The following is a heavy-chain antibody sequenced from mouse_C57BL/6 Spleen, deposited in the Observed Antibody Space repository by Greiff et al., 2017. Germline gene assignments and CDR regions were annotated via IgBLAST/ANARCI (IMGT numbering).Heavy chain of an antibody. V-gene: IGHV14-1*01. CDR3: TAHDYGSSYTYYFDY. Sequence: VQLQQSGAELVRPGASVKLSCTASGFNIKDYYMHWVKQRPEQGLEWIGRIDPEDGDTEYAPKFQGKATMTADTSSNTAYLQLSSLTSEDTAVYYCTAHDYGSSYTYYFDYWGQGTTLTVSS. D-gene: IGHD1-1*01. CDR2: IDPEDGDT. J-gene: IGHJ2*01. CDR1: GFNIKDYY.